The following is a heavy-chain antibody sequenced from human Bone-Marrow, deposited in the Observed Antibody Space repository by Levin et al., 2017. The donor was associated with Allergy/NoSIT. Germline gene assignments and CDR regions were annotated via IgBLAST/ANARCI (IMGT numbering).Heavy chain of an antibody. Sequence: LSLTCAASGFTFGSYAMSWVRQSPGKGLEWVSTIDTSGGKTYYSDSVKGRFTISRDNSKNTLYIQMSSLRAEDTAVYHCAKDFDSVGWYRYGYLDLWGRGTQVTVSS. CDR3: AKDFDSVGWYRYGYLDL. J-gene: IGHJ2*01. CDR2: IDTSGGKT. CDR1: GFTFGSYA. V-gene: IGHV3-23*01. D-gene: IGHD6-19*01.